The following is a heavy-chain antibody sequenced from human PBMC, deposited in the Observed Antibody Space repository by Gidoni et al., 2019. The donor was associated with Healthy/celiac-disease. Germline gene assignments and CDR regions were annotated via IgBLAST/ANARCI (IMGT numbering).Heavy chain of an antibody. D-gene: IGHD3-22*01. Sequence: EVQLVESGGGLVKPGGSLSLSCAASGFTFSSYSMNWVRKAPGKGLEWVSSISSSSSYIYYADSVKGRFTISRDNAKNSLYLQMNSLRAEDTAVYYCARDPYYYDSSGYYYEQGSDAFDIWGQGTMVTVSS. CDR3: ARDPYYYDSSGYYYEQGSDAFDI. J-gene: IGHJ3*02. CDR2: ISSSSSYI. V-gene: IGHV3-21*01. CDR1: GFTFSSYS.